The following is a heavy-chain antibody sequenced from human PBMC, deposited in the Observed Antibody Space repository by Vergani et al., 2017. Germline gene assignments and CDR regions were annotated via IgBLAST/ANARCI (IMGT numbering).Heavy chain of an antibody. CDR3: VRGRYSGSSSPYYDL. J-gene: IGHJ4*01. CDR2: IYVDGST. CDR1: GESITRHSYY. V-gene: IGHV4-61*02. D-gene: IGHD1-26*01. Sequence: QVQLLESGPGLVKPSQTLSLTCSISGESITRHSYYWTLIRQPAGKPLEWVGHIYVDGSTNYNPSLKSRVSISLDTSKNQLSLRLTSVTAADTAVFYCVRGRYSGSSSPYYDLWGHGTLVRVSS.